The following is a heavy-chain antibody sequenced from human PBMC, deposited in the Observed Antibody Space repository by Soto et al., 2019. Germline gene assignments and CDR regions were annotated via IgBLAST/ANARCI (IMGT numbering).Heavy chain of an antibody. Sequence: EVRLVESGGGSVRPGGSLKLSCAASGFDFSGSAMYWVRQASGKGLEWVGRIRSRSDSYATSYAESLSGRFTISRDDSRNLVFLEMNGLETDDTAVYYCASMIVGSTSRDPDYDYWGQGTLVTVSS. J-gene: IGHJ4*02. CDR2: IRSRSDSYAT. CDR1: GFDFSGSA. V-gene: IGHV3-73*02. D-gene: IGHD1-26*01. CDR3: ASMIVGSTSRDPDYDY.